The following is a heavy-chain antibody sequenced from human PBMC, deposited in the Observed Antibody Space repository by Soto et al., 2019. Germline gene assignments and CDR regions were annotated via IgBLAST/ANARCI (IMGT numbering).Heavy chain of an antibody. CDR3: ARDHPHSYGVYYFDY. D-gene: IGHD5-18*01. CDR2: IYYSGST. J-gene: IGHJ4*02. CDR1: GGSISSGGSY. Sequence: SETLSLTCTVSGGSISSGGSYWNWIRQHPGKGLEWIGYIYYSGSTYYNPSLKSRVTISVDTSKNQFSLKLSSVTAADTAVYYCARDHPHSYGVYYFDYWGQGTPVTVSS. V-gene: IGHV4-31*03.